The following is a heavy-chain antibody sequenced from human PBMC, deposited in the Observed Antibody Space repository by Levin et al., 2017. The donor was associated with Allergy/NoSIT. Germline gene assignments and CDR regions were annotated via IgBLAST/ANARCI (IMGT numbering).Heavy chain of an antibody. V-gene: IGHV3-30*04. CDR3: ARDFIAYYYDSSGPASSAFDI. J-gene: IGHJ3*02. CDR1: GFTFSSYA. Sequence: GESLKISCAASGFTFSSYAMHWVRQAPGKGLEWVAVISYDGSNKYYADSVKGRFTISRDNSKNTLYLQMNSLRAEDTAVYYCARDFIAYYYDSSGPASSAFDIWGQGTMVTVSS. D-gene: IGHD3-22*01. CDR2: ISYDGSNK.